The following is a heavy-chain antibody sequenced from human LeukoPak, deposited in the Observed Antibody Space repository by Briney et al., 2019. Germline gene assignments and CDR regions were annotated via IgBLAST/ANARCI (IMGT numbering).Heavy chain of an antibody. V-gene: IGHV1-18*01. CDR3: ARLYYYDSSGRYFDY. CDR1: GYTFTSYD. J-gene: IGHJ4*02. D-gene: IGHD3-22*01. CDR2: ISAYNGNT. Sequence: ASVKVSCKASGYTFTSYDISWVRQAPGQGLEWMGWISAYNGNTNYAQKLQGRVTMTTDTSTSTAYMELRSLRSDDTAVYYCARLYYYDSSGRYFDYWGQGTLVTVSS.